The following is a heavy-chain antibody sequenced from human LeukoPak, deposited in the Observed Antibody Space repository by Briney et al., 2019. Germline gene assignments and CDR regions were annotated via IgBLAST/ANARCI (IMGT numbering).Heavy chain of an antibody. CDR1: GFTFSTFA. D-gene: IGHD2-8*02. CDR3: ATYRQVLLPFES. V-gene: IGHV3-23*01. CDR2: IFPSGGEI. J-gene: IGHJ4*02. Sequence: GGSLRLSCAASGFTFSTFAMIWVRQPPGKGLEWVSSIFPSGGEIHYADSVRGRFTISRDNSKSTLSLQMNSLRAEDTAIYYCATYRQVLLPFESWGQRALVTVSS.